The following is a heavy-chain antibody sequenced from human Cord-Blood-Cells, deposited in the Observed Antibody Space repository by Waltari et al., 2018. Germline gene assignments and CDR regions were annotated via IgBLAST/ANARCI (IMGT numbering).Heavy chain of an antibody. V-gene: IGHV1-2*02. Sequence: QVQLLPSAAELTRPGASVTVACNASEYPFTGYYMHRVRQALGQGLEWMGWINHNSGSTNYAQQFQGRVTMTRDTSISTAYMELSRLRSDDTAVYYCARGYSISYYYYGMDVWGQGTTVTVSS. D-gene: IGHD6-6*01. J-gene: IGHJ6*02. CDR3: ARGYSISYYYYGMDV. CDR1: EYPFTGYY. CDR2: INHNSGST.